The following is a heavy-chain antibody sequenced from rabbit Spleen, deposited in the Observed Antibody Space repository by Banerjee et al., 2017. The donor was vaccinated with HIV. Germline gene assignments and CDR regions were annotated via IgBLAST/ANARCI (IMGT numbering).Heavy chain of an antibody. CDR1: GFTLSSYY. Sequence: HLKESGGGLVQPGGSLKLSCTASGFTLSSYYMIWGRQVPGKGLEWIGCIDSVFGITYNANWVYGRFSISRENAQNTVFLQMTSLTAADTATYFCARDGAGGSYLALWGPGTLVTVS. D-gene: IGHD8-1*01. CDR3: ARDGAGGSYLAL. J-gene: IGHJ4*01. CDR2: IDSVFGIT. V-gene: IGHV1S7*01.